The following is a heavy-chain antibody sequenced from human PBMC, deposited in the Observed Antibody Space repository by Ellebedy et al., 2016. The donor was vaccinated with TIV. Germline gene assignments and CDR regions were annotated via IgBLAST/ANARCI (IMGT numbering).Heavy chain of an antibody. CDR1: GYTFTGYY. CDR2: INPNSGGT. J-gene: IGHJ4*02. CDR3: ARELCGSCYHFDY. V-gene: IGHV1-2*02. D-gene: IGHD2-15*01. Sequence: ASVKVSCKASGYTFTGYYMHWVRQAPGQGLEWMGWINPNSGGTNYAQKFQGRVTMTRDTSISTAYMELSRLRSDDTAVYYCARELCGSCYHFDYWGQGTLVTVSS.